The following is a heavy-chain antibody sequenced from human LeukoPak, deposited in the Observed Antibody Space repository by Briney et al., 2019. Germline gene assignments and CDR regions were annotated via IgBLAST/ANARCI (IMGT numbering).Heavy chain of an antibody. CDR1: RFTFSSYG. V-gene: IGHV3-30*02. CDR3: AKDNYDILTGYWYYFDY. J-gene: IGHJ4*02. Sequence: GGSLRLSCAASRFTFSSYGMHWVRQAPGKGLEWVAFIRYDGSNKYYADSVKGRFTISRDNSKNTLYLQMNSLRAEDTAVYYCAKDNYDILTGYWYYFDYWGQGTLVTVSS. CDR2: IRYDGSNK. D-gene: IGHD3-9*01.